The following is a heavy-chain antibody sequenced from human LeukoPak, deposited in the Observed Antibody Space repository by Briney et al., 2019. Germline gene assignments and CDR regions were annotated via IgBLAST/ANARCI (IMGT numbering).Heavy chain of an antibody. CDR2: ISYDGSNK. V-gene: IGHV3-30*04. CDR1: GFTFSSYA. Sequence: GGSLRLSCAASGFTFSSYAMHWVRQAPGKGLEWVAVISYDGSNKYYADSVKGRFTISRDNSKNTLYLQMNSLRAEDTAVYYCATGGLGDPREGYPDYWGQGTLVTVSS. CDR3: ATGGLGDPREGYPDY. J-gene: IGHJ4*02. D-gene: IGHD3-16*01.